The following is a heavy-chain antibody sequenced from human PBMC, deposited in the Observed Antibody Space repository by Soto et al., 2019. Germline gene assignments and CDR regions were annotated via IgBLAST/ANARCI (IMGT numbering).Heavy chain of an antibody. CDR2: INHSGST. D-gene: IGHD3-3*01. Sequence: QVHLEQWGAGLLKPSETLSLTCAVYGGSLSGYFWSWVRQSAGKGLEWIGEINHSGSTNYNPSLKSRVIISADTSKHQFSLRLSSVTAADSGIYYCASYHYFDFWIGSRHYMDAWGRGTTVTVSS. CDR1: GGSLSGYF. CDR3: ASYHYFDFWIGSRHYMDA. V-gene: IGHV4-34*01. J-gene: IGHJ6*03.